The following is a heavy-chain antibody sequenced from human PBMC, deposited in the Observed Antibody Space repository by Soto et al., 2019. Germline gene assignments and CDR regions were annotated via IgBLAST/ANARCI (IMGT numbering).Heavy chain of an antibody. V-gene: IGHV3-23*01. Sequence: GGSLRLSCAASGFTFSSYAMSWVRQAPGKGLKWVSAISGSGGSTYYADSVKGRLTISRDNSKNTLYLQMNSLRAEDAAVYYCAKDRGRVVVVPAARDLDYWGQGTLVTVSS. D-gene: IGHD2-2*01. CDR3: AKDRGRVVVVPAARDLDY. CDR1: GFTFSSYA. CDR2: ISGSGGST. J-gene: IGHJ4*02.